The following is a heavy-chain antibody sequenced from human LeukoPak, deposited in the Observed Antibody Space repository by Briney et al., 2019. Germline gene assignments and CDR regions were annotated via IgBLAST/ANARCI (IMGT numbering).Heavy chain of an antibody. D-gene: IGHD6-19*01. CDR1: GFTFSNSA. V-gene: IGHV3-23*01. Sequence: GGSLRLSCAASGFTFSNSAMSWVRQAPGKGLEWVSTLSGSGITTYYADSVKGRFTISRDNAKNSLYLQMNSLRVEDTAIYYCARETGYRSGLGDYWGQGTLVTVSS. J-gene: IGHJ4*02. CDR2: LSGSGITT. CDR3: ARETGYRSGLGDY.